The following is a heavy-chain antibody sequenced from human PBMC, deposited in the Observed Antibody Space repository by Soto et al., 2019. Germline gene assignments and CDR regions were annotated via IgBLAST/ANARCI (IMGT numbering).Heavy chain of an antibody. CDR3: ARDLGDYVWGSYYFDY. CDR1: GGSVSSGSYY. V-gene: IGHV4-61*01. J-gene: IGHJ4*02. Sequence: SETLSLTCTVSGGSVSSGSYYWSWIRQPPGKGLEWIGYIYYSGSTNYNPSLKSRVTISVDTSKNQFSLKLSSVTAADTAVYYCARDLGDYVWGSYYFDYWGQGTLVTVS. D-gene: IGHD3-16*01. CDR2: IYYSGST.